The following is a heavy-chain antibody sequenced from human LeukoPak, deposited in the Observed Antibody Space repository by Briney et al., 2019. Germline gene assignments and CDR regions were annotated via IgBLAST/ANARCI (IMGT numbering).Heavy chain of an antibody. CDR1: GGSISSSSYY. Sequence: SETLSLTCTVSGGSISSSSYYWGWIRQPPGKGLEWIGSIYCSGSTYYNPSLKSRVTISVDTYKNQLSLKLVSVTAADPSFYYCARHAGPEVPSDYWGQGTLVTVSS. J-gene: IGHJ4*02. V-gene: IGHV4-39*01. CDR3: ARHAGPEVPSDY. CDR2: IYCSGST.